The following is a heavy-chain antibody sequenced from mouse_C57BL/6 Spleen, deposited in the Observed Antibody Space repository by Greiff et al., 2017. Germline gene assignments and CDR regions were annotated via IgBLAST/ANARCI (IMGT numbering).Heavy chain of an antibody. Sequence: QVQLQQSGAELVRPGASVTLSCKASGYTFTDYEMHWVKQTPVHGLEWIGAIDPETGGTAYNQKFKGKAILTADKSSSTAYMELRSLTSEDSAVYYCTRERGGGFAYWGQGTLVTVSA. V-gene: IGHV1-15*01. CDR3: TRERGGGFAY. CDR1: GYTFTDYE. J-gene: IGHJ3*01. CDR2: IDPETGGT.